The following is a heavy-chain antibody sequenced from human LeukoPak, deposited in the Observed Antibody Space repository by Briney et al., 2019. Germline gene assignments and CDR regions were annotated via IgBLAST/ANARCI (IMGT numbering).Heavy chain of an antibody. V-gene: IGHV3-48*01. CDR2: ISSSSSTI. D-gene: IGHD3-10*01. J-gene: IGHJ6*03. CDR3: ARVQVGSGSYYRYYYYMDV. CDR1: GFTFSSYG. Sequence: GGSLRLSCAASGFTFSSYGMTRVRQAPGKGLEWVSYISSSSSTIYYADSVKGRFTISRDNSKNTLYLQMNSLRAEDTAVYYCARVQVGSGSYYRYYYYMDVWGKGTTVTISS.